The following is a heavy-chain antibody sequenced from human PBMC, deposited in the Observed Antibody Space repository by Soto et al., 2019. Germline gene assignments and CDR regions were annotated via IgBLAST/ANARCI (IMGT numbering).Heavy chain of an antibody. V-gene: IGHV1-46*01. CDR1: GYTFTSYY. CDR2: INPSGGST. D-gene: IGHD3-10*01. CDR3: ARDLRGPLFDY. Sequence: ASVKVSCKASGYTFTSYYMHWVRQAPGQGLEWMGIINPSGGSTSYAQKFQGRVTMTRDTSTSTAYMELRSLRSDDTAVYYCARDLRGPLFDYWGQGTLVTAPQ. J-gene: IGHJ4*02.